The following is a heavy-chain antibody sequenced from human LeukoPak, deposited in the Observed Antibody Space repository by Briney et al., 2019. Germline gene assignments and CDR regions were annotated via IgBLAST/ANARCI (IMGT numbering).Heavy chain of an antibody. D-gene: IGHD4-11*01. V-gene: IGHV3-23*01. CDR2: ISGSGGST. Sequence: GGSLRLSCAASGFTFSSYAMSWVRQAPGKGLEWVSAISGSGGSTYYADPVKGRFTISRDNSKNTLYLQMNSLRAEDTAVYYCAKDAQVYSTYDWRWFDPWGQGTLVTVSS. J-gene: IGHJ5*02. CDR1: GFTFSSYA. CDR3: AKDAQVYSTYDWRWFDP.